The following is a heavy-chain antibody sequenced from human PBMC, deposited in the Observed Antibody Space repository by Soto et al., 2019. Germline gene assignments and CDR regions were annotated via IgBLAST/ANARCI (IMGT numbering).Heavy chain of an antibody. Sequence: GGSLRLSCVGSGFTFSSYGMHWVRQAPGKGLECVAVISDTGSSHYYAASVEGRFTISRDNSKNTLYLQMNSLRSEDTAVYYCARDPLSHGDHFYLDYWGQGALVTVSS. CDR3: ARDPLSHGDHFYLDY. D-gene: IGHD4-17*01. CDR1: GFTFSSYG. V-gene: IGHV3-30*03. CDR2: ISDTGSSH. J-gene: IGHJ4*02.